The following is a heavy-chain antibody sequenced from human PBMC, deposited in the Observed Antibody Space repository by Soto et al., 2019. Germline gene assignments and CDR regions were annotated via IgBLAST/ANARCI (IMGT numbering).Heavy chain of an antibody. CDR3: TRETRVIDLPSAFEI. CDR1: GFTFSSYG. Sequence: GGSLRLSCAASGFTFSSYGMHWVRQAPGKGLEWVAVIWYDGSNKYYADSVKGRFTISRDNSKNTLYLQMNSLRAEDTAVYYCTRETRVIDLPSAFEIWGQRTTVTVSS. V-gene: IGHV3-33*01. D-gene: IGHD3-22*01. CDR2: IWYDGSNK. J-gene: IGHJ3*02.